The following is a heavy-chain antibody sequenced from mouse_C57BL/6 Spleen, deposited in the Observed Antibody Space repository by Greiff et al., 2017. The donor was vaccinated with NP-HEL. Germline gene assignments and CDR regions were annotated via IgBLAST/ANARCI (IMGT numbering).Heavy chain of an antibody. Sequence: EVQLQESGPGMVKPSQSLSLTCTVTGYSITSGYDWHWIRHFPGNKLEWMGYISYSGSTNYNPSLKSRISITHDTSKNHFFLKLNSVTTEDTATYDCARDYYGSSYGWYFDVWGTGTTVTVSS. D-gene: IGHD1-1*01. V-gene: IGHV3-1*01. CDR1: GYSITSGYD. J-gene: IGHJ1*03. CDR3: ARDYYGSSYGWYFDV. CDR2: ISYSGST.